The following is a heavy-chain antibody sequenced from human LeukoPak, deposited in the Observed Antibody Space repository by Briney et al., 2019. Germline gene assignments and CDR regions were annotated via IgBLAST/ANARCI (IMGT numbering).Heavy chain of an antibody. V-gene: IGHV3-30*18. Sequence: GGSLRLSCAASGFTLSSYSMHWVRQAPGKGLEWVAVISYDGSNKYYADSVKGRFTISRDNSKNTLYLQMNSLRAEDTAVYYCAKDNYYGSGSYDYWGQGTLVTVSS. CDR1: GFTLSSYS. CDR2: ISYDGSNK. J-gene: IGHJ4*02. CDR3: AKDNYYGSGSYDY. D-gene: IGHD3-10*01.